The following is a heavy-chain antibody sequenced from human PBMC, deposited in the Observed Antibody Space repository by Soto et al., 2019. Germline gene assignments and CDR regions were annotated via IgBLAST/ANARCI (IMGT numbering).Heavy chain of an antibody. CDR3: ARAQRPHYYYYIDV. V-gene: IGHV4-59*01. CDR2: IYYSGST. J-gene: IGHJ6*03. D-gene: IGHD6-6*01. Sequence: SETLSLTCTVSGGSISSYYWSWIRQPPGKGLEWIGYIYYSGSTNYNPSLKSRVTISVDTSKNQFSLKLSSVTAADTAVYYCARAQRPHYYYYIDVWGKGTTVTVSS. CDR1: GGSISSYY.